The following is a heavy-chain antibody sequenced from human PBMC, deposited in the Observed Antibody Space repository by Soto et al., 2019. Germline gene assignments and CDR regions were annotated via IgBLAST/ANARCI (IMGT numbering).Heavy chain of an antibody. J-gene: IGHJ4*02. CDR2: INPGDGST. Sequence: QVQLVQSGAEVKKPGASVKVPCEASGYAFTSYFIHWVRQAPGQGLEWMGMINPGDGSTRYEQKFQGRVTVTRDTSTGSVYMELSSLSSEDTAFYYCARSIAVVGRVAFDYWGQGTLVTVSS. CDR1: GYAFTSYF. D-gene: IGHD6-19*01. V-gene: IGHV1-46*01. CDR3: ARSIAVVGRVAFDY.